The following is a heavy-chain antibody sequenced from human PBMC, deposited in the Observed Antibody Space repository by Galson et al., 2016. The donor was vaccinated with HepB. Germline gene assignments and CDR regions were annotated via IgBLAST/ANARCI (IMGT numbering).Heavy chain of an antibody. D-gene: IGHD1-26*01. CDR3: ARPRLTAGSPYNSFDP. CDR1: GGSFSGYH. Sequence: ETLSLTCGVYGGSFSGYHWSWIRQPPGKGLEWIGEIDHSGSTVYNPSLKSRVTLSVDTSKNQFSLKLTSVTAADTAVYYCARPRLTAGSPYNSFDPWGQGTLVTVSS. J-gene: IGHJ5*02. V-gene: IGHV4-34*01. CDR2: IDHSGST.